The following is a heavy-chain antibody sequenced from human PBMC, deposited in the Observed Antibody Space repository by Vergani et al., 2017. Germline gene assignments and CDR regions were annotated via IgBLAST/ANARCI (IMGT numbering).Heavy chain of an antibody. CDR3: ARDGGYCSSTSCPRAFDI. CDR1: GYTLTELS. V-gene: IGHV1-69*13. J-gene: IGHJ3*02. CDR2: IIPIFGTA. D-gene: IGHD2-2*01. Sequence: QVQLVQSGAEVKKPGASVKVSCKVSGYTLTELSMHWVRQAPGKGLEWMGRIIPIFGTANYAQKFQGRVTITADKSTSTAYMELSSLRSEDTAVYYCARDGGYCSSTSCPRAFDIWGQGTMVTVSS.